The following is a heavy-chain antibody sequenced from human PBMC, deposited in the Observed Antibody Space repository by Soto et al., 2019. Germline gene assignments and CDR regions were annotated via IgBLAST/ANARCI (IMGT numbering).Heavy chain of an antibody. CDR3: ARDRSGSWYGRGYHYYGMDV. CDR2: ISSSGTTI. V-gene: IGHV3-11*01. Sequence: QVQLVESGGGLVKXXXSLRLSCAASGFTFSDYYMSWIRQAPGKGLEWVSYISSSGTTIYDADSVKGRFTISRDNAKNSLYLQMNSLRAEDTAVYYCARDRSGSWYGRGYHYYGMDVWGQGTTVTVSS. CDR1: GFTFSDYY. J-gene: IGHJ6*02. D-gene: IGHD6-13*01.